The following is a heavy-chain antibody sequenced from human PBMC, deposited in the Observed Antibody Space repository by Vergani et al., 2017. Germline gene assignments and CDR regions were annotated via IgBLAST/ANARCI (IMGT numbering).Heavy chain of an antibody. CDR2: IYHSGST. D-gene: IGHD6-19*01. V-gene: IGHV4-38-2*02. CDR3: ARVNFVGYSSGWAYFDY. Sequence: QVQLQESGPGLVKPSETLSLTCTVSGYSISSGYYWGWIRQPPGKGLEWIGSIYHSGSTYYNPSLKSRVTISVDTSKNQFSLKLSYVTAADTAVYYCARVNFVGYSSGWAYFDYWGQGTLVTVSS. CDR1: GYSISSGYY. J-gene: IGHJ4*02.